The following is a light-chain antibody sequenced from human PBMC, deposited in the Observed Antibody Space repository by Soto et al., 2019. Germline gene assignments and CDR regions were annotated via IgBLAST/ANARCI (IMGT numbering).Light chain of an antibody. CDR3: QQYYTTPLT. CDR1: QSVFYRSYNKNY. V-gene: IGKV4-1*01. J-gene: IGKJ4*01. CDR2: WAS. Sequence: EIVMTQWREYLAVSLGERATINCKSSQSVFYRSYNKNYLAWYQKKPGQPPKVLIYWASTRESGVPDRFSGSGSETDFTLTISSLQAEDVAVYFCQQYYTTPLTFGGGTKVDSK.